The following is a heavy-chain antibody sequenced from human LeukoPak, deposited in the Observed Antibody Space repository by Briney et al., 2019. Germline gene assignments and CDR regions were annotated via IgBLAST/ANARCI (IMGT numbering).Heavy chain of an antibody. Sequence: SETLSLTCAVSGGSPSSGGYSWSWIRQPPGKGLEWIGYIYHSGSTYYNPSLKSRVTISVDRSKNQFSLKLSSVTAADTAVYYCARARYPMVRGVNWFDPWGQGTLVTVSS. CDR1: GGSPSSGGYS. V-gene: IGHV4-30-2*01. CDR3: ARARYPMVRGVNWFDP. J-gene: IGHJ5*02. D-gene: IGHD3-10*01. CDR2: IYHSGST.